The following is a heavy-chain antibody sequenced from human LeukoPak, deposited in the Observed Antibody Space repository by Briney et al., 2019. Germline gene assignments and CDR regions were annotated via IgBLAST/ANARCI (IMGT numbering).Heavy chain of an antibody. V-gene: IGHV1-46*01. D-gene: IGHD5-12*01. Sequence: ASVKVSCKPSGYTFTNYYMHWVRQAPGQGLEWMGIINPSGGSTNYAQKFQGRVTMTRDTSTSTVYMELSSLRSEDTAVYYCAREHSGYDSWGQGTLLTVSS. CDR2: INPSGGST. J-gene: IGHJ5*02. CDR3: AREHSGYDS. CDR1: GYTFTNYY.